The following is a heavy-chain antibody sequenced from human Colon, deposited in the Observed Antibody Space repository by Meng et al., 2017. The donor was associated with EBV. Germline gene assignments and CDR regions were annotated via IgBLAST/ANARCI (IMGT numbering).Heavy chain of an antibody. Sequence: QVHLKVAGPGLVELSGSMSLTFGVLCVSINSNIRWTWVSQPPGKGLEWIGDIDDSGSTNYNPSLNSRISISLDKSKNHFSLKVNSVTAAETAVYYCARGKQDAWELLAYWGQGALVTVSS. V-gene: IGHV4-4*02. CDR3: ARGKQDAWELLAY. D-gene: IGHD1-26*01. CDR1: CVSINSNIR. J-gene: IGHJ4*02. CDR2: IDDSGST.